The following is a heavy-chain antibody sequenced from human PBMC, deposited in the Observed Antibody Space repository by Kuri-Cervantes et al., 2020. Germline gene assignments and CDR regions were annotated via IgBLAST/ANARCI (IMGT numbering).Heavy chain of an antibody. Sequence: GESLKISCAASGFTFSSYSMNWVRQAPGKGLEWVSYISSSSSTIYYADSVKGRFTISRDNAKNSLYLQMNSLRAEDTAVYYCARYSNSYYYYYYMDVWGKGTTVTVSS. CDR1: GFTFSSYS. V-gene: IGHV3-48*01. D-gene: IGHD4-11*01. J-gene: IGHJ6*03. CDR3: ARYSNSYYYYYYMDV. CDR2: ISSSSSTI.